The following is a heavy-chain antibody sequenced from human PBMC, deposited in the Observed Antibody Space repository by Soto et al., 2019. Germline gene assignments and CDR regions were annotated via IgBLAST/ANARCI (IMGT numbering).Heavy chain of an antibody. CDR2: IYHSGST. D-gene: IGHD6-19*01. Sequence: SETLSLTCAVSGGSISSSNWWSWVRQPPGKGLEWIGEIYHSGSTNYNPSLKSRVTISVDKPKNQFSLKLSSVTAADTAVYYCARARGIAVAGSLSNYYYGMDVWGQGTTVTVSS. J-gene: IGHJ6*02. V-gene: IGHV4-4*02. CDR1: GGSISSSNW. CDR3: ARARGIAVAGSLSNYYYGMDV.